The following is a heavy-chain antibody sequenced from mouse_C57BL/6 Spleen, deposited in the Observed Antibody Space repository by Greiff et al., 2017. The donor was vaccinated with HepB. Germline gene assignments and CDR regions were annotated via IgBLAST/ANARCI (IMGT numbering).Heavy chain of an antibody. CDR1: GYTFTGYW. D-gene: IGHD2-1*01. V-gene: IGHV1-9*01. CDR2: ILPGSGST. CDR3: ARGVYYGNYVPYAMDY. Sequence: VKLVESGAELMKPGASVKLSCKATGYTFTGYWIEWVKQRPGHGLEWIGEILPGSGSTNYNEKFKGKATFTADTSSNTAYMQLSSLTTEDSAIYYCARGVYYGNYVPYAMDYWGQGTSVTVSS. J-gene: IGHJ4*01.